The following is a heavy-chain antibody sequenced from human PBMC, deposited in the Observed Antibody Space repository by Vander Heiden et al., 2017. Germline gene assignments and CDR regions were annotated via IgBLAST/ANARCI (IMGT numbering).Heavy chain of an antibody. CDR3: ARGPDIGATRKGGVIDY. D-gene: IGHD5-12*01. J-gene: IGHJ4*02. CDR2: ISSSSSTI. CDR1: GFTFSSYS. Sequence: EVQLVESGGGLVQPGGSLRLSCAASGFTFSSYSMNWVRQAPGKGLEWVSYISSSSSTIYYADSVKGRVTISRDNAKNSLYLQMNSLRDEDTAVYYCARGPDIGATRKGGVIDYWGQGTLVTVSS. V-gene: IGHV3-48*02.